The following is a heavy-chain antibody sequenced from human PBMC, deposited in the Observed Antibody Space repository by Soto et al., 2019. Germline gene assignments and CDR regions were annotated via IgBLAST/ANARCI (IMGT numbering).Heavy chain of an antibody. CDR2: IYYSGST. J-gene: IGHJ4*02. V-gene: IGHV4-59*01. Sequence: PSETLSLTCTVSGGSISSYYWSWIRQPPGKGLEWIGYIYYSGSTNYNPSLKSRVTISVDTSKNQFSLKLSSVTAADTAVYYCARGYYDSSGYYYSDYWGQGTLVTVSS. CDR1: GGSISSYY. D-gene: IGHD3-22*01. CDR3: ARGYYDSSGYYYSDY.